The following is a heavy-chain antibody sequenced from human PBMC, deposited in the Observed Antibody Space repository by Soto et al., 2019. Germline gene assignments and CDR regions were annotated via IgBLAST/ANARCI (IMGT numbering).Heavy chain of an antibody. V-gene: IGHV4-30-4*01. CDR3: ARVLVEITIFGVVISKHFDY. D-gene: IGHD3-3*01. Sequence: PSETLSLTCTVSGGSISSGDYYWSWIRQPPGKGLEWIGYIYYSGSTYYNPSLKSRVTISVDTSKNQFSLKLSSVTAADTAVYYCARVLVEITIFGVVISKHFDYWGQGTLVTVSS. CDR2: IYYSGST. CDR1: GGSISSGDYY. J-gene: IGHJ4*02.